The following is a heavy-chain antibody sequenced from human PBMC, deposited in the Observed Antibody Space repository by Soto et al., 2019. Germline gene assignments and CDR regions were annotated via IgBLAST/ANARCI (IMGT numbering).Heavy chain of an antibody. CDR1: GFTFSSYA. Sequence: GGSLRLSCAASGFTFSSYAMSWVRQAPGKGLEWVSAISGSGGSTYYADSVKGRFTISRDNSKNTLYLQMNRLRAEDTAVYYCAKGRRATVVAIPSDYWGQGTLVTVSS. CDR2: ISGSGGST. V-gene: IGHV3-23*01. D-gene: IGHD3-22*01. CDR3: AKGRRATVVAIPSDY. J-gene: IGHJ4*02.